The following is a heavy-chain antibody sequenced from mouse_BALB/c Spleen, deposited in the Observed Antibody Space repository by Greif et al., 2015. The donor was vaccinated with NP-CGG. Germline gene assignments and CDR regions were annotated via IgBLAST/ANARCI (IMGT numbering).Heavy chain of an antibody. V-gene: IGHV1-55*01. J-gene: IGHJ1*01. CDR3: ARSSTERGWYFDV. CDR1: GYNFTSYW. Sequence: VQLQQSGAELVKPGTSVKLSCKASGYNFTSYWINWVKLRPGQDLEWIGDIYPGSGSTNYNEKFKSKATLTVDTSSSTAYMQLSSLASEDSALYYCARSSTERGWYFDVWGAGTTVIVSS. CDR2: IYPGSGST. D-gene: IGHD1-1*01.